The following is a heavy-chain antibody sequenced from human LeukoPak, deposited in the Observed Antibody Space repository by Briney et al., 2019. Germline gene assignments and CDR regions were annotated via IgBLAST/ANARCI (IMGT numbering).Heavy chain of an antibody. J-gene: IGHJ4*02. CDR2: ISAYNGNT. CDR3: ARGRWVTSSGYYFVY. CDR1: GYTFTSYD. V-gene: IGHV1-18*01. Sequence: ASVKVSCKASGYTFTSYDINWVRQATGQGLEWMGWISAYNGNTNYAQKLQGGVTMTTDTSTSTAYMELRSLRSDDTAVYYCARGRWVTSSGYYFVYWGQGTLVTVSS. D-gene: IGHD3-22*01.